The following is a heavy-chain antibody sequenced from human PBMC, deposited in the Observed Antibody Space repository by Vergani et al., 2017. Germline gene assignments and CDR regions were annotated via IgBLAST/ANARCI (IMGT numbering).Heavy chain of an antibody. D-gene: IGHD6-13*01. V-gene: IGHV1-8*03. CDR2: MNPNSGNT. CDR3: ARRGSWPLNVYDYVMDG. Sequence: QVQLVQSGAEVKKPGASVKVSCKASGYTFTNYDINWVRQATGQGLEWMGWMNPNSGNTGYAQKFQGRVTITRNTSRSTAYMELSSLRSEDTAVYYCARRGSWPLNVYDYVMDGWGQGTTLTVSS. J-gene: IGHJ6*02. CDR1: GYTFTNYD.